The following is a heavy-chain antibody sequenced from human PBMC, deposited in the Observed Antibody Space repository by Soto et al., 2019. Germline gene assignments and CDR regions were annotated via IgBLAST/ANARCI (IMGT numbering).Heavy chain of an antibody. V-gene: IGHV1-18*01. CDR2: ISAHTGNT. Sequence: GASVKVSCKTSGYTFTNYCISWVRQAPGQGLEWMGWISAHTGNTNYAQKIQGRVTMTTDTSTSTAYMELRSLRSDATAVYYCARVLGYNSSWWRHTAFDIWGQGTMVTVSS. D-gene: IGHD6-13*01. CDR1: GYTFTNYC. CDR3: ARVLGYNSSWWRHTAFDI. J-gene: IGHJ3*02.